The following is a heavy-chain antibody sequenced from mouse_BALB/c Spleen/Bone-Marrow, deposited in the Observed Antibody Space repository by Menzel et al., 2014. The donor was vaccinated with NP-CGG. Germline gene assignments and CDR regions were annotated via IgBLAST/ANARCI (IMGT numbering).Heavy chain of an antibody. Sequence: VQLVESGPELVKPGASVRISCKAAGYTFTSYYIHWVKQRPGQGLQWIGWIYPGNVNTKYNEKFKGKATLTADKSSSTAYIQLSSLTSEDSAVYFCAREANWNFDYWGQGSTLTGSS. CDR1: GYTFTSYY. V-gene: IGHV1S56*01. D-gene: IGHD4-1*01. J-gene: IGHJ2*01. CDR3: AREANWNFDY. CDR2: IYPGNVNT.